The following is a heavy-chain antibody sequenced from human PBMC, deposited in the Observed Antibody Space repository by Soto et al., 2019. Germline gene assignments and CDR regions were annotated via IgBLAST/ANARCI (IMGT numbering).Heavy chain of an antibody. D-gene: IGHD4-17*01. J-gene: IGHJ4*02. CDR3: AKDPGGDYVYFPYYFDY. V-gene: IGHV3-23*01. CDR2: ISGSGGST. CDR1: RFTFSSYA. Sequence: EVQLLESGGGLVQPGGSLRLSCAASRFTFSSYAMSWVRQAPGKGLEWVSAISGSGGSTYYADSVKGRFTISRDNSKNTLYLQMNSLRAEDTAVYYCAKDPGGDYVYFPYYFDYWGQGTLVTVSS.